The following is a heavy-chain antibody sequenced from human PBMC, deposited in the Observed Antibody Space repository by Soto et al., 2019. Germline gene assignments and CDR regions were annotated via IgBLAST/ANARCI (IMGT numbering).Heavy chain of an antibody. Sequence: QVQLVQSGAEVKKPGASVKVSCKASGYTFTSYAMHWVRQAPGQRLEWMGWINAGNGNTKYSQKFQGRVTITRDTSASTAYMELSSLRSEGTAVDYCARTVGYYYGMDVWGQGTTVTVSS. J-gene: IGHJ6*02. CDR3: ARTVGYYYGMDV. CDR1: GYTFTSYA. CDR2: INAGNGNT. D-gene: IGHD4-17*01. V-gene: IGHV1-3*01.